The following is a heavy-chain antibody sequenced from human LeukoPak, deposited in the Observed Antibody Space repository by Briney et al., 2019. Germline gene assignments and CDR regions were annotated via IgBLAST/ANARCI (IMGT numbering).Heavy chain of an antibody. Sequence: ASVKVSCKASGYTFTGYYMHWVRQAPGQGLEWMGGIIPIFGTANYAQKLQGRVTMTTDTSTSTAYMELRSLRSDDTAVYYCAKSMELHELDYWGQGTLVTVSS. CDR3: AKSMELHELDY. CDR1: GYTFTGYY. J-gene: IGHJ4*02. D-gene: IGHD4/OR15-4a*01. V-gene: IGHV1-18*04. CDR2: IIPIFGTA.